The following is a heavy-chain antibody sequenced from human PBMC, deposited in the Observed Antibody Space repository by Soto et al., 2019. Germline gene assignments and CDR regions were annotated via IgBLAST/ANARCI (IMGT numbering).Heavy chain of an antibody. CDR3: VTAMGGGQPRGN. Sequence: QVQSGQSGTEVKRPGSSVKVSCKASGGTFSSYTFHWVRQAPGQGLEWMGRIIPILGITNYAQKFQDRVTIFADASTRTSYMELSSLRSEDTAMYYCVTAMGGGQPRGNCGQGSLVIVSS. J-gene: IGHJ4*02. V-gene: IGHV1-69*02. CDR2: IIPILGIT. CDR1: GGTFSSYT. D-gene: IGHD3-16*01.